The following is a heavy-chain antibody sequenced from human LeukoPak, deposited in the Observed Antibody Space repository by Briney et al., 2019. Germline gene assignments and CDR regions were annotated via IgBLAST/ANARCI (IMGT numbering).Heavy chain of an antibody. CDR2: IHHSGST. J-gene: IGHJ4*02. D-gene: IGHD3-10*01. Sequence: SETLSRTCTVSGYFISSGYYWGWIRQPPGKGLQWIGSIHHSGSTYYNPSLKSRVTISVDTSKNQFSLKLSSVTAADTAVYYCARGSGSYYRFYYFDYWGQGTLVTVSS. V-gene: IGHV4-38-2*02. CDR3: ARGSGSYYRFYYFDY. CDR1: GYFISSGYY.